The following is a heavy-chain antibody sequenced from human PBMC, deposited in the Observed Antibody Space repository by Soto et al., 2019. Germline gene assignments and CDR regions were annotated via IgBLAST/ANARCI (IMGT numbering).Heavy chain of an antibody. CDR3: ARGGPLWFGELFVHYYYYYGMDV. CDR1: GYTFTSYY. J-gene: IGHJ6*02. CDR2: INPSGGST. V-gene: IGHV1-46*01. Sequence: GASVKVSCKASGYTFTSYYMHWVRQAPGQGLEWMGIINPSGGSTSYAQKFQGRVTMTRDTSTSTVYMELSSLRSEDTAVYYCARGGPLWFGELFVHYYYYYGMDVWGQGTTVTVSS. D-gene: IGHD3-10*01.